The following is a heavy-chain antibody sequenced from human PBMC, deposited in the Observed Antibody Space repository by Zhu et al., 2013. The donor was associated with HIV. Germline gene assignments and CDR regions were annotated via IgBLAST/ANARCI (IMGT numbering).Heavy chain of an antibody. D-gene: IGHD3-22*01. CDR1: GYTFTSYA. J-gene: IGHJ4*02. CDR3: ASGDSSAPGLGDYSQGDY. CDR2: INAGNGNT. V-gene: IGHV1-3*01. Sequence: QVQLVQSGAEVKKPGASVKVSCKASGYTFTSYAMHWVRQAPGQRLEWMGWINAGNGNTKYSQKFQGRVTITRDTSASTAYMELSSLRSEDTAVYYCASGDSSAPGLGDYSQGDYWGQGTLVTVSS.